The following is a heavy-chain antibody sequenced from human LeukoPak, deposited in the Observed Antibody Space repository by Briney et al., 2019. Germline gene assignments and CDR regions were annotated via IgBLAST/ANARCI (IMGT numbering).Heavy chain of an antibody. CDR2: INHRGST. CDR3: ASGGWYRGY. Sequence: PSETLSLTCAVYGGSFSGYYWTWIRQTPGKGLEWIGEINHRGSTNYNPSLESRVTISVDTSKNHFSLDLTSVTAADTAVYYCASGGWYRGYWGLGTLVTVSS. CDR1: GGSFSGYY. J-gene: IGHJ4*02. D-gene: IGHD2-15*01. V-gene: IGHV4-34*01.